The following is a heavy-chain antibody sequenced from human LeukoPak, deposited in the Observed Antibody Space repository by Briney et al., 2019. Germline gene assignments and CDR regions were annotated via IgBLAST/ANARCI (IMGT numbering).Heavy chain of an antibody. J-gene: IGHJ4*02. CDR1: GFTVNSNY. V-gene: IGHV3-53*01. CDR3: ARGGYDSSGYYYYFDF. Sequence: GGSLRLPCAASGFTVNSNYMSWVRQAPGKGLEWVSTIYSGGSTYYTGSLKGRFTISRDNSKNTVYLQMNSLRAEDTAVYYCARGGYDSSGYYYYFDFWGQGTLVTVSS. D-gene: IGHD3-22*01. CDR2: IYSGGST.